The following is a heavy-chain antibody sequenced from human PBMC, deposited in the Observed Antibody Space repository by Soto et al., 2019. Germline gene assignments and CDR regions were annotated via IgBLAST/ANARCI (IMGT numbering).Heavy chain of an antibody. V-gene: IGHV4-39*01. D-gene: IGHD6-19*01. CDR3: APVAGTGKGY. J-gene: IGHJ4*02. CDR2: IYYSGST. CDR1: GGSISSSSYY. Sequence: SETLSLTCTVSGGSISSSSYYWGWIRQPPGKGLEWIGSIYYSGSTYYNPSLKGGVTISVDTSKNQFSLKLSSVTAADTAVYYCAPVAGTGKGYWGQGTLVTVSS.